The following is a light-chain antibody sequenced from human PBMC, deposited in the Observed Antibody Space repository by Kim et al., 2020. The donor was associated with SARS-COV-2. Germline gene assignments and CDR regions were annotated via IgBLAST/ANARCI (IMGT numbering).Light chain of an antibody. J-gene: IGLJ3*02. CDR1: NIGSKS. Sequence: SYELTQPPSVSVTPGKTARITCGENNIGSKSVHWYQQKPGQAPVLVIYHDSDRPSGIPERFSGANSGNTATLTISTIEAGDEADYYCQVWDTGDHREVFGGGTKLTVL. CDR2: HDS. V-gene: IGLV3-21*04. CDR3: QVWDTGDHREV.